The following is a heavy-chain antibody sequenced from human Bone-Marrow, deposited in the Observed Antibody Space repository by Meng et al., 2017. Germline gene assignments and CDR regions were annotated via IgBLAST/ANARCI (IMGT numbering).Heavy chain of an antibody. CDR2: FDPEDGET. V-gene: IGHV1-24*01. Sequence: QGQPVQSGAGVKKPGASVKVSCKVSGYTLTELSMHWVRQAPGKGLEWMGGFDPEDGETIYAQKFQGRVTMTEDTSTDTAYMELSSLRSEDTAVYYCATDWRAVAGTMPGIFDYWGQGTLVTVSS. D-gene: IGHD6-19*01. J-gene: IGHJ4*02. CDR1: GYTLTELS. CDR3: ATDWRAVAGTMPGIFDY.